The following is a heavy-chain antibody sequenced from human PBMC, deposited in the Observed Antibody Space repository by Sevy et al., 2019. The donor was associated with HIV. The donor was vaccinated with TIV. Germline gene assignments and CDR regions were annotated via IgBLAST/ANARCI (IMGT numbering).Heavy chain of an antibody. Sequence: GGSLRLSCAASGFTFSGSAMHWVRQASGKGLEWLACIRSKANSYATAYAGSVKGRFTNARDESKNTAYLQINSLKTKDSSVYYCNIMGSSSWYELVYFEYWGQGTLVTVSS. CDR2: IRSKANSYAT. V-gene: IGHV3-73*01. CDR3: NIMGSSSWYELVYFEY. J-gene: IGHJ4*01. D-gene: IGHD6-13*01. CDR1: GFTFSGSA.